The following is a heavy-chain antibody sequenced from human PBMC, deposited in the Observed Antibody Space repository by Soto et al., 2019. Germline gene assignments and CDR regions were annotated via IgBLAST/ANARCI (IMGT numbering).Heavy chain of an antibody. V-gene: IGHV4-59*01. CDR2: IYYSGST. CDR3: ARVLDSSSWYRGAYYYYGMDV. J-gene: IGHJ6*02. CDR1: GGSISSYY. D-gene: IGHD6-13*01. Sequence: SETLSLTCTVSGGSISSYYWSWIRQPPGKGLEWIGYIYYSGSTNYNPSLKSRVTISVDTSKNQFSLKLSSVTAADTAVYYCARVLDSSSWYRGAYYYYGMDVWGQGTTVTVSS.